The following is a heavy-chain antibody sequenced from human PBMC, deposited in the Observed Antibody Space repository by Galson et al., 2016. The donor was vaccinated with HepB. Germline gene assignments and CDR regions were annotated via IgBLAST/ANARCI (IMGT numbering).Heavy chain of an antibody. CDR3: ARGEDPYNHADY. Sequence: SVKVSCKASGYTFINYGISWVRQAPGQGLQWIGRVSPYSGDTNYAQRFKGRVIMTTDPSTTIAYMELKSLRSDDTAVYFCARGEDPYNHADYWGQGTLVTVSS. J-gene: IGHJ4*02. D-gene: IGHD1-14*01. CDR1: GYTFINYG. CDR2: VSPYSGDT. V-gene: IGHV1-18*01.